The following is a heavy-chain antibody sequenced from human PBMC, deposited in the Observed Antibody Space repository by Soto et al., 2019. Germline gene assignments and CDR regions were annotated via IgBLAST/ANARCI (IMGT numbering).Heavy chain of an antibody. V-gene: IGHV1-8*01. Sequence: ASVKVSCKASGYTFTSYDINWVRRATGQGLEWMGWMNPNSGNTGYAQKFQGRVTMTRNTSISTAYMELSSLRSEDTAVYYCARGVRGGYYYYMDVWGKGTTVTVSS. J-gene: IGHJ6*03. CDR3: ARGVRGGYYYYMDV. D-gene: IGHD3-16*01. CDR1: GYTFTSYD. CDR2: MNPNSGNT.